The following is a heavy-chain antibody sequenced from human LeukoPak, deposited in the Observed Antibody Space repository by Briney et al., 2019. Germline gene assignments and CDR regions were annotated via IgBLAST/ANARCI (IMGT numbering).Heavy chain of an antibody. Sequence: SETLSLTCTVSGGSISSGGYYWSWIRQHTGKGLEWIGYIYYSGSTDYNPSLRSRVTISVDTSKNQFSLKLSSVTAADTAVYYCARVVVTTVGLRFDYWGKGSQVTVSS. J-gene: IGHJ4*02. V-gene: IGHV4-31*03. CDR2: IYYSGST. D-gene: IGHD2-21*02. CDR3: ARVVVTTVGLRFDY. CDR1: GGSISSGGYY.